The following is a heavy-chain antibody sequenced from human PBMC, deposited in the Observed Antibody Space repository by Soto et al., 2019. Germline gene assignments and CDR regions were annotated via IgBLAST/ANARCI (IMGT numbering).Heavy chain of an antibody. Sequence: QVQLVQSGTEVKKPGASVKVSCKASGYTFGKYGISWVRQAPGQGLEWVGWIGVYHGNTVHAQKFRGRVNMTTDTSTSTAYMELGSLKSDDTAIYYCAKDCSGASCGFDIWGQGTLVTVSS. D-gene: IGHD2-15*01. V-gene: IGHV1-18*01. CDR1: GYTFGKYG. J-gene: IGHJ4*02. CDR2: IGVYHGNT. CDR3: AKDCSGASCGFDI.